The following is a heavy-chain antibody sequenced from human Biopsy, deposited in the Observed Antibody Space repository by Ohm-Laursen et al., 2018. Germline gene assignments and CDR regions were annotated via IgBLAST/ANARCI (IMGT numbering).Heavy chain of an antibody. CDR3: ATEVVPAGIGGDGLDT. Sequence: SLRLSCAASGVILSGYSMNWVRQAPGQGLEWVSSISASSSYIYYADSVKGRITVSKENGKNSLYLHMNSLRAEDTAVYYCATEVVPAGIGGDGLDTWGQGTLVTVSS. D-gene: IGHD3-16*01. CDR1: GVILSGYS. CDR2: ISASSSYI. V-gene: IGHV3-21*01. J-gene: IGHJ5*02.